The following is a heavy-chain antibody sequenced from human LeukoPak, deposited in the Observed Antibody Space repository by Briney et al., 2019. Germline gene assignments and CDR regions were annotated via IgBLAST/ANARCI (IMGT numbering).Heavy chain of an antibody. V-gene: IGHV4-30-4*08. CDR1: GGSISSGDYY. Sequence: YPSETLSLTCTVSGGSISSGDYYWSWIRQPPGKGLEWIGYIYYSGSTYYNPSLKSRVTISVDTSKNQFSLKLSSVTAADTAVYYCATYSNYDYYFDYWGQGTLVTVSS. D-gene: IGHD4-11*01. J-gene: IGHJ4*02. CDR2: IYYSGST. CDR3: ATYSNYDYYFDY.